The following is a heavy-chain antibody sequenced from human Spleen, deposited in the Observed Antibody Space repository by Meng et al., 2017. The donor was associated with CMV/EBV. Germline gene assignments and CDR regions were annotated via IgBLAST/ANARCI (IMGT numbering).Heavy chain of an antibody. CDR2: ISYDGSNK. J-gene: IGHJ6*02. V-gene: IGHV3-30-3*01. Sequence: GESLKISCAASGFTFSSYAMHWVRQAPGKGLEWLAVISYDGSNKYYADSVKGRLTISRDNSENTLYLQMNSLSGEDTAVYYCARDRYCSGGSCSSYYYGMDVWGQGTTVTVSS. CDR3: ARDRYCSGGSCSSYYYGMDV. CDR1: GFTFSSYA. D-gene: IGHD2-15*01.